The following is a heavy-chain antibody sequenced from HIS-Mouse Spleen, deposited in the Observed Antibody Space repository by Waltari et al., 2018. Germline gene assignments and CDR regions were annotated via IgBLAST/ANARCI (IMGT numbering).Heavy chain of an antibody. CDR1: GGSFSGYY. V-gene: IGHV4-34*01. CDR2: INHSGST. Sequence: QVQLQQWGAGLLKPSETLSLTCAVYGGSFSGYYWSWIRQPPGKGLEWIGEINHSGSTTSNPSLKGRVTISVATSKNQFSLKLSSVTAADTAVYYCARSGTYYYGSGSYAFDIWGQGTMVTVSS. D-gene: IGHD3-10*01. CDR3: ARSGTYYYGSGSYAFDI. J-gene: IGHJ3*02.